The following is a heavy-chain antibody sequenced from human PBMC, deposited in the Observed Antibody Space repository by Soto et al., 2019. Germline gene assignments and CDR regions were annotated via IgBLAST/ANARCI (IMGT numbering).Heavy chain of an antibody. V-gene: IGHV4-34*01. CDR3: GEGYVAGTKAWSDP. CDR1: GGSFSGYY. D-gene: IGHD6-19*01. J-gene: IGHJ5*02. Sequence: SETLSLTCAVYGGSFSGYYWSWIRQPPGKGLEWIGEINHSGSTNYNPSLKSRVTISVDTSKNQLSLKLSSVTAADTAVYYCGEGYVAGTKAWSDPWGKGTLVPVSP. CDR2: INHSGST.